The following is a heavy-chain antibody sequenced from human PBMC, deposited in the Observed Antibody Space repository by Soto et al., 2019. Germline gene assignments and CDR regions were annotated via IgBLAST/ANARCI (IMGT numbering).Heavy chain of an antibody. CDR3: ARMATFGSLNWFDP. V-gene: IGHV1-8*01. Sequence: VASVKVSCKASGYSFTNNDVSWVRQATGQGLEWMGWMNPGSGDTGYAQNFQGRVTMTRDIPIATAYMELSSLRSDDTAIYYCARMATFGSLNWFDPWGQGTLVTVYS. J-gene: IGHJ5*02. CDR1: GYSFTNND. CDR2: MNPGSGDT. D-gene: IGHD3-16*01.